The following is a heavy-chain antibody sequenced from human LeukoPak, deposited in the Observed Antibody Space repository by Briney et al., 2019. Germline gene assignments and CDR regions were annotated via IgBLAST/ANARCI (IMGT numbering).Heavy chain of an antibody. J-gene: IGHJ3*02. D-gene: IGHD5-18*01. Sequence: GRSLRLSCAASGFTVSSNYMSLVRQAPGKGLEWVSVIYSGGSTYYADSVKGRFTISRDNSKNTLYLQMNSLRAEDTAVYYCARDNGYSDGLKAFDIWGQGTMVTVSS. V-gene: IGHV3-66*02. CDR1: GFTVSSNY. CDR3: ARDNGYSDGLKAFDI. CDR2: IYSGGST.